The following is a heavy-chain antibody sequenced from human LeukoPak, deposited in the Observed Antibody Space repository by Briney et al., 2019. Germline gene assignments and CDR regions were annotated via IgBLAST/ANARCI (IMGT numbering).Heavy chain of an antibody. CDR1: GYTFTSYG. J-gene: IGHJ4*02. V-gene: IGHV1-18*01. D-gene: IGHD3-22*01. CDR3: ARAVSPTYYYDSSGYYLDY. Sequence: ASVKVSCKASGYTFTSYGISWVRQAPGQGLEWMGWISSYNGNTNYAQKLQGRVTMTTDTSTSTAYMELRSLRSDDTAVYYCARAVSPTYYYDSSGYYLDYWGQGTLVTVSS. CDR2: ISSYNGNT.